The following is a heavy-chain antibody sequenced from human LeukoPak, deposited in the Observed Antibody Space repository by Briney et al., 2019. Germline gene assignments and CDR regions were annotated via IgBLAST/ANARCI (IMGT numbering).Heavy chain of an antibody. D-gene: IGHD3-10*01. CDR2: IYPGDSDT. Sequence: GESLKISCKGSGYSFTNYWIGWVRQMPGKGLEWMGIIYPGDSDTRYSPSFQGQVTISADKSISTAYLQWSSLKASDTAMYYCARHKSDHYGSGSYYKGIDYWGQGTLVTVSS. J-gene: IGHJ4*02. V-gene: IGHV5-51*01. CDR3: ARHKSDHYGSGSYYKGIDY. CDR1: GYSFTNYW.